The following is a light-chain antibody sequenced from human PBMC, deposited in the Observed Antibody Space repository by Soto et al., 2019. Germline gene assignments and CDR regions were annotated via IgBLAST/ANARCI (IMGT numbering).Light chain of an antibody. J-gene: IGKJ1*01. V-gene: IGKV3-20*01. CDR1: QSVTSSY. CDR3: QQHGISRVRT. Sequence: EIVLTQFPGTVSLSPGERATLSCRASQSVTSSYLAWYQQQPGQAPRLLIYAAYSRATGIPDRFSGSGSGTDFTLTISRLEPEDFAMYYCQQHGISRVRTFGQGTKVDIK. CDR2: AAY.